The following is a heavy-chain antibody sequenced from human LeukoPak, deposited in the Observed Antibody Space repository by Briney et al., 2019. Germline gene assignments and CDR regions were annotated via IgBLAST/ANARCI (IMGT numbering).Heavy chain of an antibody. Sequence: SETLSLTCTVSGGSISGSSYYWGWIRQPPGKGLEWIGSIYYSGSTYYNPSLKSRVTISVDTSKNQFSLKLSSVTAADTAVYYCARVGGSSGWLDFDYWGQGTLVTVSS. CDR3: ARVGGSSGWLDFDY. J-gene: IGHJ4*02. D-gene: IGHD6-19*01. CDR2: IYYSGST. V-gene: IGHV4-39*07. CDR1: GGSISGSSYY.